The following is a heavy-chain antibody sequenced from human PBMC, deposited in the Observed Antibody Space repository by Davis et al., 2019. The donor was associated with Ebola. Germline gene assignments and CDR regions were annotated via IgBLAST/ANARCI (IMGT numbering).Heavy chain of an antibody. CDR2: IGYDGSNK. J-gene: IGHJ4*02. V-gene: IGHV3-33*01. Sequence: GESLKISCAASGFTFSSYGMHWVRPAPGKGLEWVAVIGYDGSNKYYADSVKGRFTISRDNAKNSLNLQMNSLGAEDTAVYYCARDRWNGDYLFDYWGQGTLVTVSS. CDR1: GFTFSSYG. D-gene: IGHD4-17*01. CDR3: ARDRWNGDYLFDY.